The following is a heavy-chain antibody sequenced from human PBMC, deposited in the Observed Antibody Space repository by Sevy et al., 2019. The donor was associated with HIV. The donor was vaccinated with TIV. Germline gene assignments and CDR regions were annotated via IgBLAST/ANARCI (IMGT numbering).Heavy chain of an antibody. J-gene: IGHJ5*02. V-gene: IGHV1-2*02. CDR3: ARARYSSSWYFWFDP. D-gene: IGHD6-13*01. CDR1: GYTFTGYY. Sequence: ASVKVSCKASGYTFTGYYMHWVRQAPGQGLEWMGWINPNSGGKNYAQKFQGRVTMTRDTSISTAYMELSRLRSDDTAVYYCARARYSSSWYFWFDPWGQGTLVTVSS. CDR2: INPNSGGK.